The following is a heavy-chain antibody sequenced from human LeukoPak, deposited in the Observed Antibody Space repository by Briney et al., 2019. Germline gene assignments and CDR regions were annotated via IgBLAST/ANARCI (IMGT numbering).Heavy chain of an antibody. Sequence: GGSLRLSCAASGFTFDDYAMHWIRQAPGKGLEWVSLISGDGGSTYYADSVKGRFTISIDNSKNSLYLKMNSLSTEDTALYYCAKGTDYGTPPPPDYWGQGTLVTVSS. V-gene: IGHV3-43*02. J-gene: IGHJ4*02. CDR3: AKGTDYGTPPPPDY. CDR1: GFTFDDYA. CDR2: ISGDGGST. D-gene: IGHD4-17*01.